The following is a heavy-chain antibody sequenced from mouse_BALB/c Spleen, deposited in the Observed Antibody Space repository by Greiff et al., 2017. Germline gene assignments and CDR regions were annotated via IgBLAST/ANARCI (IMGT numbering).Heavy chain of an antibody. J-gene: IGHJ1*01. CDR1: GFTFNTNA. V-gene: IGHV10S3*01. CDR3: VREKTATRPYWYFDV. Sequence: GGGLVQPKGSLKLSCAASGFTFNTNAMNWVRQAPGKGLEWVARIRSKSNNYATYYADSVKDRFTISRDDSQSMLYLQMNNLKTEDTAMYYCVREKTATRPYWYFDVWGAGTTVTVSS. D-gene: IGHD1-2*01. CDR2: IRSKSNNYAT.